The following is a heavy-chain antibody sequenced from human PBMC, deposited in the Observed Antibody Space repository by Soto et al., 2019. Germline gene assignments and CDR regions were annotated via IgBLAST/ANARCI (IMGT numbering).Heavy chain of an antibody. J-gene: IGHJ4*02. CDR2: NFYSGTT. D-gene: IGHD5-12*01. CDR1: GGSISSPDYY. Sequence: SETLSLTCTVSGGSISSPDYYWSWIRQPPGKGLEWIGYNFYSGTTYYNPSLRSRVSISQDTSKNQFSLTLRSVTAADTAMYYCARAVVPTTAYCDYWGQGTLVTVSS. V-gene: IGHV4-30-4*01. CDR3: ARAVVPTTAYCDY.